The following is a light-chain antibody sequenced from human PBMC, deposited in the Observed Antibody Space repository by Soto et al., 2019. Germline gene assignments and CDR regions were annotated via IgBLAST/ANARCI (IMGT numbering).Light chain of an antibody. CDR2: SNN. V-gene: IGLV1-40*01. CDR1: SSNIGAGYD. J-gene: IGLJ3*02. Sequence: QSVLTQPPSVSGAPGQRVTISCTGSSSNIGAGYDVHWYQQLPGTAPKRLIYSNNNRPSGVPDRFSGSKSGTSASLAITGLQAEDEADYYCQSFDSSLSGWVFGGGTKVTVL. CDR3: QSFDSSLSGWV.